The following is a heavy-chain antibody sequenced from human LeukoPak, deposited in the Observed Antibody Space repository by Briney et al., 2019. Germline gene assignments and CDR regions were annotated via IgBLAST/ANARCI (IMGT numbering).Heavy chain of an antibody. Sequence: RASVKVSCKASGYTFTGYYMHWVRQAPGQGLEWMGIINPSGGSTSYAQKFQGRVTMTRDMSTSTVYMELSSLRSEDTAVYYCARGGGPRFHGDYVYGYYYYMDVWGKGTTVTVSS. V-gene: IGHV1-46*01. CDR1: GYTFTGYY. CDR2: INPSGGST. D-gene: IGHD4-17*01. J-gene: IGHJ6*03. CDR3: ARGGGPRFHGDYVYGYYYYMDV.